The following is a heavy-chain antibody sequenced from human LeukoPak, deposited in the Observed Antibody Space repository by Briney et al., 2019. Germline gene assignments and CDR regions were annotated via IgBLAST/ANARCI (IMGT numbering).Heavy chain of an antibody. J-gene: IGHJ6*03. V-gene: IGHV3-7*01. CDR1: GFTFSSYW. CDR3: ARDHAFSYYYYYMDV. Sequence: GGSLRLSCAASGFTFSSYWMSWVRQAPGKGLEWVANIKQDGSEKYYVDSVKGRFTISRDNAKNSLYLQMNSLRAEDTAVHYCARDHAFSYYYYYMDVWGKGTTVTVSS. CDR2: IKQDGSEK. D-gene: IGHD3-3*01.